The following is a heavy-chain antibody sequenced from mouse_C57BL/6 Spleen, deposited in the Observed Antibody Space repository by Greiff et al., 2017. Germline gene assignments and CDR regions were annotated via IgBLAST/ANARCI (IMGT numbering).Heavy chain of an antibody. Sequence: QVQLQQSGAELVRPGTSVKVSCKASGYAFTNYLIEWVQQRPGQGLEWIGLINPGSGGTNYNEKFKGKATLTADKSSSTAYMQLSSLTSEDSAVYFCARGNYGSSAWFAYWGQGTLVTVSA. CDR1: GYAFTNYL. J-gene: IGHJ3*01. CDR3: ARGNYGSSAWFAY. CDR2: INPGSGGT. D-gene: IGHD1-1*01. V-gene: IGHV1-54*01.